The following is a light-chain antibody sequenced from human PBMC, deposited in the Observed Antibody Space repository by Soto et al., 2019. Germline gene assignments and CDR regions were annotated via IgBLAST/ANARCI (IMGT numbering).Light chain of an antibody. CDR2: YAS. J-gene: IGKJ5*01. CDR3: QQYNDWPPIT. CDR1: QSVSNN. V-gene: IGKV3-15*01. Sequence: EIMMTQSPATLSVSPGESATLSCRASQSVSNNLAWYQHKPGQAHRLLIYYASTRATGIPARFSGSGSGTEFTLTISSLQSEDFALYYCQQYNDWPPITFGQGTRLEIK.